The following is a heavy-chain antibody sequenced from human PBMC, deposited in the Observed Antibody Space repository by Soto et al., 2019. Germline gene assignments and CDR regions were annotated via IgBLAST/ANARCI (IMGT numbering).Heavy chain of an antibody. D-gene: IGHD7-27*01. J-gene: IGHJ4*03. V-gene: IGHV4-31*03. Sequence: QVQLQESGPGLVKPSQTLSLTCSVSGDSIRGVGYYWNWLRQFPGMGLEWIGYVYHSGSTHYNHSLRGRLTISMDTSKNQFSLRLISVTAADTALYNCTRDTGLAPTIWGYWGHGTQVTVS. CDR2: VYHSGST. CDR1: GDSIRGVGYY. CDR3: TRDTGLAPTIWGY.